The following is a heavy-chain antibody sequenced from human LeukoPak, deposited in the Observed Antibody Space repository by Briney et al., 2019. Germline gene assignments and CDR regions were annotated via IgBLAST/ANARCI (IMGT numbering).Heavy chain of an antibody. Sequence: GGPLRLSCAASGFTLNHFDMTWVRQAPGKGLEWVSTNYTSGGVTYYAGSVKGRFTISRDHYKSTLYHQMNRRRGEDRAIFYCPKVNGPVLTGKLDFWAQGTLLSVS. CDR3: PKVNGPVLTGKLDF. J-gene: IGHJ4*02. CDR2: NYTSGGVT. D-gene: IGHD3-9*01. CDR1: GFTLNHFD. V-gene: IGHV3-23*01.